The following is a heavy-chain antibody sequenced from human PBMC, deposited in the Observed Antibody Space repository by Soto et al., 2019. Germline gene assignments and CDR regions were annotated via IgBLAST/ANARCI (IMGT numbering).Heavy chain of an antibody. CDR1: GFTFSSYA. CDR3: AKVTVAVAGTGFDY. CDR2: INGNGGDT. J-gene: IGHJ4*02. Sequence: PGGSLRLSCAASGFTFSSYAMSWVRQAPGKGLEWVSAINGNGGDTYYADSVKGRFTISRDNSRNTLYLQMNSLRAEDTAVYYCAKVTVAVAGTGFDYWGQGTLVTVSS. D-gene: IGHD6-19*01. V-gene: IGHV3-23*01.